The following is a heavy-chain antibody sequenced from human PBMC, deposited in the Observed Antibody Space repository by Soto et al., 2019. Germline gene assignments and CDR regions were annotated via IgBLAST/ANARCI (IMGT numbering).Heavy chain of an antibody. CDR3: VLRAGDY. Sequence: EVQLMESGGGVARPGGSLRLSCATSGFTFSSNSMNWVRQVSGKRLEWVSRIGAGDDTTYYTDSVEGRFTISRDDSKGTLYLQMNSLKVEDTAIYFCVLRAGDYWGQGTLVTVSS. CDR2: IGAGDDTT. D-gene: IGHD3-9*01. J-gene: IGHJ4*02. V-gene: IGHV3-23*01. CDR1: GFTFSSNS.